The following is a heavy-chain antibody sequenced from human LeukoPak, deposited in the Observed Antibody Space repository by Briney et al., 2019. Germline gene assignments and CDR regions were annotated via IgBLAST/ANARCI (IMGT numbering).Heavy chain of an antibody. D-gene: IGHD5-12*01. V-gene: IGHV4-4*07. J-gene: IGHJ4*02. CDR1: GGSISNYY. CDR2: IYTNGKT. CDR3: ARLNSGYDGRYFDY. Sequence: SETLSLTCTVSGGSISNYYWSWIRQPAGKGLEWIGRIYTNGKTNYNPSLKSRVTMSVDTSKNQFSLKLSSVTAADTAVYYCARLNSGYDGRYFDYWGQGTLVTVSS.